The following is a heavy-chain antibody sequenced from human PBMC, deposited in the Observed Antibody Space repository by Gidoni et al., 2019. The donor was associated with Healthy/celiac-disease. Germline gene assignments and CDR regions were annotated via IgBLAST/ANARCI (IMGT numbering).Heavy chain of an antibody. CDR2: RKQDGSEK. Sequence: EVQLVESGGGLVQPGGSLRLSCAASGFTFSSYWMSWVRQAPGKGLEWVANRKQDGSEKYYVDSVKGRFTISRDNAKNSLYLKMNSLRAEDTAVYYCAGYSYGYFDYWGQGTLVTVSS. CDR1: GFTFSSYW. CDR3: AGYSYGYFDY. J-gene: IGHJ4*02. D-gene: IGHD5-18*01. V-gene: IGHV3-7*03.